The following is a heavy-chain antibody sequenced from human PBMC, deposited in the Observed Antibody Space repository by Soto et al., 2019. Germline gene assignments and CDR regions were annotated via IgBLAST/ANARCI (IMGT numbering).Heavy chain of an antibody. J-gene: IGHJ5*02. CDR3: ARGEPYYDILTGYSPFDP. V-gene: IGHV4-59*01. Sequence: PSETLCLTCTVSGGSISSYYWSWIRQPPGKGLEWIGYIYYSGSTNYNPSLKSRVTISVDTSKNQFSLKLSSVTAADTAVYYCARGEPYYDILTGYSPFDPWGQGTLVTVSS. CDR1: GGSISSYY. D-gene: IGHD3-9*01. CDR2: IYYSGST.